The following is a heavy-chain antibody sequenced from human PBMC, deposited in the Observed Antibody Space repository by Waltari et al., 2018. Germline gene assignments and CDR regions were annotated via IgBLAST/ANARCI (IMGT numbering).Heavy chain of an antibody. J-gene: IGHJ4*02. CDR3: AKDGYDYVWGSYRSPLPFDY. Sequence: EVQLLESGGGLVQPGGSVRLSCAASGFTLSSYAMSWVRPPPGKGLASVSAISGSGGSTYYADSVKGRFTISRDNSKNTLYLQMNSLRAEDTAVYYCAKDGYDYVWGSYRSPLPFDYWGQGTLVTVSS. D-gene: IGHD3-16*02. CDR1: GFTLSSYA. CDR2: ISGSGGST. V-gene: IGHV3-23*01.